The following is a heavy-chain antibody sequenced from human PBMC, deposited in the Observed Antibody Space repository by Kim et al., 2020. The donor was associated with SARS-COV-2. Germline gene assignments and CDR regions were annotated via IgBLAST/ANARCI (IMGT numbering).Heavy chain of an antibody. CDR3: AAGLTTTVVTRDRSPFDY. Sequence: SVKVSCKASGFTFTSSAVQWVRQARGQRLEWIGWIVVGSGNTNYAQKFQERVTITRDMSTSTAYMELSSLRSEDTAVYYCAAGLTTTVVTRDRSPFDYWGQGTLVTVSS. J-gene: IGHJ4*02. V-gene: IGHV1-58*01. CDR2: IVVGSGNT. CDR1: GFTFTSSA. D-gene: IGHD4-17*01.